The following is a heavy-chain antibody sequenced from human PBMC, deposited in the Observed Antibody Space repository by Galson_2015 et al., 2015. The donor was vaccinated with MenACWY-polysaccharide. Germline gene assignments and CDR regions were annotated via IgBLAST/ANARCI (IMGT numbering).Heavy chain of an antibody. CDR3: ARDRLATVVTLEAFDI. D-gene: IGHD4-23*01. Sequence: GLEWVSSISSSSSYIYYADSVKGRFTISRDNAKNSLYLQMNSLRAEDTAVYYCARDRLATVVTLEAFDIWGQGTMVTVSS. V-gene: IGHV3-21*01. CDR2: ISSSSSYI. J-gene: IGHJ3*02.